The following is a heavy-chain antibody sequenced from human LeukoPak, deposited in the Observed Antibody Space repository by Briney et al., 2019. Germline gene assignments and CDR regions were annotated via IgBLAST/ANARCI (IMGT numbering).Heavy chain of an antibody. J-gene: IGHJ4*02. Sequence: SETLSLTCAVSGYSISSGYYWAWIRQPPGKGLEGIGKSYHNGSSYYNPSLKSRVTISVDTSKNQFSLKLSSVTAADTAVYYGARDRRYYDILTGHAGLFDYWGQGTLVTVSS. CDR2: SYHNGSS. CDR1: GYSISSGYY. CDR3: ARDRRYYDILTGHAGLFDY. D-gene: IGHD3-9*01. V-gene: IGHV4-38-2*02.